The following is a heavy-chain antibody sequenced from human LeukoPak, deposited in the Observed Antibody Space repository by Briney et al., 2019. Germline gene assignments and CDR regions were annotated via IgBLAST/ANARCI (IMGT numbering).Heavy chain of an antibody. D-gene: IGHD6-19*01. Sequence: GGSLRLSCAASGFTFSSYSMNWVRQAPGKGLVWVSRINSDGSSTSYADSVKGRFTISRDNAKNTLYLQMNSLRAEDTAVYYCARVVSRGSSGWFPFFDYWGQGTLVTVSS. CDR1: GFTFSSYS. CDR2: INSDGSST. V-gene: IGHV3-74*01. J-gene: IGHJ4*02. CDR3: ARVVSRGSSGWFPFFDY.